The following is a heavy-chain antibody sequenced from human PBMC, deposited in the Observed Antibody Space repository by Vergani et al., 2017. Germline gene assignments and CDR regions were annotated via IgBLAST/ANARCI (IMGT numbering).Heavy chain of an antibody. Sequence: EVQLVQSGAEVKKPGESLRISCKGSGYSFTSYWISWVRQMPGKGLEWMGRIDPSDSYANYSPSFQGHVTISADKSISTAYLQWSSLKASDTAMYYCARHATRRGYYYYGMDVWGQGTTVTVSS. J-gene: IGHJ6*02. CDR3: ARHATRRGYYYYGMDV. D-gene: IGHD2-15*01. V-gene: IGHV5-10-1*01. CDR1: GYSFTSYW. CDR2: IDPSDSYA.